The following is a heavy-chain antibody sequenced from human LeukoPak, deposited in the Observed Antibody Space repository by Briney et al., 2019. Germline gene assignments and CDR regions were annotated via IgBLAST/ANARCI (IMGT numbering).Heavy chain of an antibody. CDR3: ARDPSPYYYYGMDV. V-gene: IGHV3-33*08. CDR2: IWYDGSNK. Sequence: GGSLRLSCAASGFTFDTFWMHWVRQAPGKGLEWVAVIWYDGSNKYYADSVKGRFTISRDNSKNTLYLQMNSLRAEDTAVYYCARDPSPYYYYGMDVWGQGTTVTVSS. J-gene: IGHJ6*02. CDR1: GFTFDTFW. D-gene: IGHD6-6*01.